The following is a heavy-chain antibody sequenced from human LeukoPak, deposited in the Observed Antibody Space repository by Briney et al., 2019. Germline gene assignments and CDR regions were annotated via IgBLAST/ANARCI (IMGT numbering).Heavy chain of an antibody. CDR1: GFTFSDYY. D-gene: IGHD3-10*01. V-gene: IGHV3-11*04. CDR2: ISSSGSTI. J-gene: IGHJ4*02. Sequence: PGGSLRLSCAASGFTFSDYYMSWIRQAPGKGLEWVSYISSSGSTIYHADSVKGRFTISRDNAKNSLYLQMNSLRAEDTAVYYCARGFYYGSGSYYKGPVFDYWGQGTLVTVSS. CDR3: ARGFYYGSGSYYKGPVFDY.